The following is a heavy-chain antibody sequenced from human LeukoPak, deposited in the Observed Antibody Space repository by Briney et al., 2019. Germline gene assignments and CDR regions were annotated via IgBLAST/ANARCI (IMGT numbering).Heavy chain of an antibody. CDR1: SGFISSYY. CDR2: NNSSGRI. CDR3: ARLVDYDNSGDPDIFDI. D-gene: IGHD3-22*01. J-gene: IGHJ3*02. V-gene: IGHV4-4*08. Sequence: SETLSLTCIVSSGFISSYYWSWIRQTPGKGLEWIAFNNSSGRIKYNPSLQSRVSISLDTSKNHFSLQLRSVMAAETAVYYCARLVDYDNSGDPDIFDIWGQGTIVSIS.